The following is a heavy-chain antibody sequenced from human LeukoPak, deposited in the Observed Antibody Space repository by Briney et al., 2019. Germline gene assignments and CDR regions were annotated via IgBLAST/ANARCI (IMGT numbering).Heavy chain of an antibody. D-gene: IGHD3-10*01. V-gene: IGHV3-23*01. CDR1: GFTFSSYA. J-gene: IGHJ4*02. CDR2: ISGSGGST. Sequence: GGSLRLSCAASGFTFSSYAVSWVRQAPGKGLEWVSAISGSGGSTYYADSVKGRFIISRDNSKNTLYLQMNSLRAEDTAVYYCAKERGVLLWFGDEPLDYWGQGTLGTVSS. CDR3: AKERGVLLWFGDEPLDY.